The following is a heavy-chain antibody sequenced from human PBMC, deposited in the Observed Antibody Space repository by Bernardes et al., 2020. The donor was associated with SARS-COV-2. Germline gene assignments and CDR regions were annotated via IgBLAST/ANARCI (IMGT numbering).Heavy chain of an antibody. J-gene: IGHJ6*02. Sequence: ASLKVACKASGYTLTSNGISWVRQTPGQGLEWMGWINPNSGGTNYAQKFQGWVTMTRDTSISTAYMELSRLRSDDTAVYYCARDLTGTGDRYYYYGMDVWGQGTTVTVSS. V-gene: IGHV1-2*04. CDR2: INPNSGGT. CDR1: GYTLTSNG. D-gene: IGHD1-7*01. CDR3: ARDLTGTGDRYYYYGMDV.